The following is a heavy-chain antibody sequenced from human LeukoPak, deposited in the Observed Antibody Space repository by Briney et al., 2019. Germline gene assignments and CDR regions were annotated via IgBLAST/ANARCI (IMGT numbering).Heavy chain of an antibody. D-gene: IGHD3-16*01. CDR1: GFTVSSNY. V-gene: IGHV3-53*01. CDR2: IYSGGST. Sequence: QPGGSLRLSCAASGFTVSSNYMSWVRQAPGKGLEWVSVIYSGGSTYYADSVKGRFTISRDNSKNTLYLQMNSPRAEDTAVYYCASAYLMYRVYWGQGTLVTVSS. J-gene: IGHJ4*02. CDR3: ASAYLMYRVY.